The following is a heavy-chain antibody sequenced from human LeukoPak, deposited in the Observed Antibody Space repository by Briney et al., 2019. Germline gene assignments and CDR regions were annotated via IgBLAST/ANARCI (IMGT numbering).Heavy chain of an antibody. CDR3: ARQRYCSSTSCYNSWFDP. D-gene: IGHD2-2*02. V-gene: IGHV4-59*08. J-gene: IGHJ5*02. CDR1: GGSISSYY. CDR2: IYYSGST. Sequence: SETLSLTCAVSGGSISSYYWSWIRQPPGKGLEWIGYIYYSGSTNYNPSLKSRVTISVDTSKNQFSLKLSSVTAADTAVYYCARQRYCSSTSCYNSWFDPWGQGTLVTVSS.